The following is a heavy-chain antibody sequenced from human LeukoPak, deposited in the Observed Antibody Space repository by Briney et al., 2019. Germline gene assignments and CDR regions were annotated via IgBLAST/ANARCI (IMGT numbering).Heavy chain of an antibody. J-gene: IGHJ4*02. D-gene: IGHD6-19*01. V-gene: IGHV3-48*03. CDR1: GFTFSSYE. Sequence: PGGSLSLSCGASGFTFSSYEMNWVRQAPGKGLEWVSYISSSGSTIYFADPVKGRFTISSDNAKNSLYLQMNSLRVEDTAVYYCARGGGWYFDNWGQGTLVTVSS. CDR2: ISSSGSTI. CDR3: ARGGGWYFDN.